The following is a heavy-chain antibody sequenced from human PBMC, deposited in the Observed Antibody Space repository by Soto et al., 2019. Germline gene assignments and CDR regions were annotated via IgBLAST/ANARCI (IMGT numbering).Heavy chain of an antibody. V-gene: IGHV4-59*02. D-gene: IGHD3-3*01. CDR1: GGSVSSYY. CDR3: ARGSYDFWSDY. J-gene: IGHJ4*02. Sequence: SETLSLTCAVSGGSVSSYYWSWIRQPPGKGLEWIGYIYYSGSTNYNPSLKSRVTISVDTSKNQFSLKLSSVTAADTAVYYCARGSYDFWSDYWGQGTLVTVSS. CDR2: IYYSGST.